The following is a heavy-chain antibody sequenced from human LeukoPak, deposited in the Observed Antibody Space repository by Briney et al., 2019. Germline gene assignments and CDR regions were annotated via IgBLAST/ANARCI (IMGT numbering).Heavy chain of an antibody. CDR3: ARSMDV. V-gene: IGHV3-66*01. J-gene: IGHJ6*02. CDR2: IYSGGST. CDR1: GFTFDDYG. Sequence: GGSLRLSCAASGFTFDDYGMSWVRQAPGKGLEWVSVIYSGGSTYYADSVKGRFTISRDNSKNTLYLQMNSLRTEDTAVYYCARSMDVWGQGTTVTVSS.